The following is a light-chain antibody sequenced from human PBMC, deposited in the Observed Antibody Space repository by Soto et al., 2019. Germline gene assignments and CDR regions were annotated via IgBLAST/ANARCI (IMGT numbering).Light chain of an antibody. CDR3: SSYRSTNTYV. CDR1: SSDIGGYNY. J-gene: IGLJ1*01. CDR2: EVS. Sequence: QSVLAQPASVSGSPGQSITISCTGTSSDIGGYNYVSWYQQHPGKAPKLMIYEVSNRPSGVSNRFSGSKSGNTASLTISGPQAEDESDYYCSSYRSTNTYVFGTGTKV. V-gene: IGLV2-14*01.